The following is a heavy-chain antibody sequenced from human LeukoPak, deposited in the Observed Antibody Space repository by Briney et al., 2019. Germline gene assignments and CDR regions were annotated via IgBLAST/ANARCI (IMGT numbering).Heavy chain of an antibody. CDR3: ARHLLNYYYYMDV. Sequence: SETLSLTCTVSGGSLSSGDYYWRWLRQPPGRGLEWIGYIYYSGSTYYNPSLKSRVTISVDTSKNQFSLKLSSVTAADTAVYYCARHLLNYYYYMDVWGKGTTVTVSS. CDR1: GGSLSSGDYY. CDR2: IYYSGST. V-gene: IGHV4-30-4*08. J-gene: IGHJ6*03.